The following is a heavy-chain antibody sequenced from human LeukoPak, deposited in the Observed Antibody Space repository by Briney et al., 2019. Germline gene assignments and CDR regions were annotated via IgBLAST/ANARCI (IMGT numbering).Heavy chain of an antibody. Sequence: GGSLRLSCAASGFTFSSYGMHWVRQAPGKGLEWVAVIWYDGSNKYYADSAKGRFTISRDNSKNTLYLQMNSLRAEDTAVYYCARGATRSPFDYWGQGTLVTVSS. J-gene: IGHJ4*02. D-gene: IGHD1-14*01. CDR2: IWYDGSNK. CDR1: GFTFSSYG. CDR3: ARGATRSPFDY. V-gene: IGHV3-33*01.